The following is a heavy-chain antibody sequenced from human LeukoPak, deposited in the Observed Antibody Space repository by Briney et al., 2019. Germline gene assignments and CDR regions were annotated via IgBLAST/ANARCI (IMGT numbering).Heavy chain of an antibody. Sequence: PSETLSLTCTDSADSTSNSNYYWGWIRQPPGKGLEWIGSIYYSGSTYYNLSLKSRVIISLDTSKNQFSLKVTSVTAADTAVYYCASYRSGYADYWGQGTLVTVSS. D-gene: IGHD3-22*01. CDR1: ADSTSNSNYY. CDR2: IYYSGST. V-gene: IGHV4-39*01. CDR3: ASYRSGYADY. J-gene: IGHJ4*02.